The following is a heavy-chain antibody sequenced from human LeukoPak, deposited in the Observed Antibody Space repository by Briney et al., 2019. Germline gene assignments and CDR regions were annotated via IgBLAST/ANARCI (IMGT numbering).Heavy chain of an antibody. J-gene: IGHJ4*02. Sequence: SGGSLRLSCAAPGFTFRSYAMSWVRQAPGKGLEWVSAISGSGGSTYYADSVKGRFTISRDNSKNTLYLQMNSLRAEDTAVYYCASHHYYDSSGLDDYFDYWGQGTLVTVSS. V-gene: IGHV3-23*01. D-gene: IGHD3-22*01. CDR1: GFTFRSYA. CDR3: ASHHYYDSSGLDDYFDY. CDR2: ISGSGGST.